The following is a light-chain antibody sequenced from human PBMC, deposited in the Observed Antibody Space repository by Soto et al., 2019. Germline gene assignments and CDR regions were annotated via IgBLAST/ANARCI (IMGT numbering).Light chain of an antibody. Sequence: DIQMTQSPSSLSASVGDRVTITYRASQSISSYLNWYQQKPGKAPKLLIYAASSLQSGVPSRFNGSGFGSDFTLTISSLQPEDFATYYCQQSYSTPYTFGQGTKVDIK. CDR2: AAS. CDR3: QQSYSTPYT. J-gene: IGKJ2*01. CDR1: QSISSY. V-gene: IGKV1-39*01.